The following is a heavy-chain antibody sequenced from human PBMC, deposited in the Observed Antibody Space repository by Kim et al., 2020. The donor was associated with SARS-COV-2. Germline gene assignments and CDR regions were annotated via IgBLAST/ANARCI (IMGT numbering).Heavy chain of an antibody. Sequence: GGSLRLSCAASGFTFSSYAMSWVRQAPGKGLEWVSAISGSGGSTYYADSVKGRFTISRDNSKNTLYLQMNSLRAEDTAVYYCAKGYDSSGYYSSNFDYWGQGTLVTVSS. CDR3: AKGYDSSGYYSSNFDY. J-gene: IGHJ4*02. CDR1: GFTFSSYA. D-gene: IGHD3-22*01. V-gene: IGHV3-23*01. CDR2: ISGSGGST.